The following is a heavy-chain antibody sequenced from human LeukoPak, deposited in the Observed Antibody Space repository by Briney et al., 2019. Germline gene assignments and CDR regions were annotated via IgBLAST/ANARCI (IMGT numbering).Heavy chain of an antibody. CDR1: GFTFSSYA. V-gene: IGHV3-23*01. CDR3: AKDLGRAVAGTIY. J-gene: IGHJ4*02. D-gene: IGHD6-19*01. CDR2: ISGSGGST. Sequence: PGGSLRLSCAASGFTFSSYAMSWVRQAPGKGLEWVSAISGSGGSTYYADSVKGRFTISRDNSKNTLYLRMNSLRAEDTAVYYCAKDLGRAVAGTIYWGQGTLVTVSS.